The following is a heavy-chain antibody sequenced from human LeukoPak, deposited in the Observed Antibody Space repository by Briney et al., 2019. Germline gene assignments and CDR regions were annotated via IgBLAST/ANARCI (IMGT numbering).Heavy chain of an antibody. Sequence: GGALRLSCAASGFTFSSYAMSWVRQAPGRGREGVSSISASGDNTYFADSVEGRSAISRDNTRNRLYLQIDSLRADDTAVYYCATMRSRSYYWGEFDYWGQGTLVPVSS. CDR3: ATMRSRSYYWGEFDY. CDR1: GFTFSSYA. J-gene: IGHJ4*02. V-gene: IGHV3-23*01. D-gene: IGHD1-26*01. CDR2: ISASGDNT.